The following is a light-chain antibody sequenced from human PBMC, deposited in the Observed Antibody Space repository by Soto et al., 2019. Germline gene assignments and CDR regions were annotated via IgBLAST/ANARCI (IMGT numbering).Light chain of an antibody. CDR1: QSVSSSY. CDR3: QQYGSSSYT. V-gene: IGKV3-20*01. Sequence: EIVLTQSPGTLSLSPGERATLSCRASQSVSSSYLAWYPQKPGQAPRLLIYGASSKATGIPDRFSGSGSGTDFTLIISRLEPEDFAVYYCQQYGSSSYTFGQGTKLEIK. CDR2: GAS. J-gene: IGKJ2*01.